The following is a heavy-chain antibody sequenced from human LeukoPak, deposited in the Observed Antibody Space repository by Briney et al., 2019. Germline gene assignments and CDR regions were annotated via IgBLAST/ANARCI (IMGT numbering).Heavy chain of an antibody. CDR3: GRHRDYYDT. D-gene: IGHD3-22*01. CDR1: RSSINNNF. Sequence: SETLSLTCTVSRSSINNNFWTRIRQPPRKGLEWIGYMYSIGSANYNPSLKSRVSIPGDTSKNQISLKLTCVTAADTAVYFCGRHRDYYDTWGHGTLVTVSS. J-gene: IGHJ4*01. CDR2: MYSIGSA. V-gene: IGHV4-59*08.